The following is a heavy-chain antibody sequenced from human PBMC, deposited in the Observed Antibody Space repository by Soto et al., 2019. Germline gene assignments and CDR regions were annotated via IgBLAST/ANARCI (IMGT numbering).Heavy chain of an antibody. CDR2: ISYDGSNK. V-gene: IGHV3-30*18. J-gene: IGHJ4*02. CDR1: GFTFSSYG. Sequence: GGSLRLSCAASGFTFSSYGMHWVRQAPGKGLEWVAVISYDGSNKYYADSVKGRFTISRDNSKNTLYLQMNSLRAEDTAVYYCAKDHSGYAGGRHEYYFDYWGQGTLVTVSS. CDR3: AKDHSGYAGGRHEYYFDY. D-gene: IGHD5-12*01.